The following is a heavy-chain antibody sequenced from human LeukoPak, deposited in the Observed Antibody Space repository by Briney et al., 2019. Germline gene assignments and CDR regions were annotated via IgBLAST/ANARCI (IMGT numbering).Heavy chain of an antibody. D-gene: IGHD2-8*02. CDR3: ARDHYWSFDY. CDR1: GFTFSSYG. V-gene: IGHV3-NL1*01. CDR2: IYSGGGT. Sequence: GGSLRLSCAASGFTFSSYGMHWVRQAPGKGLEWVSVIYSGGGTYYADSVKGRFTISRDNAKNSLYLQMNSLRNEDTAVYYCARDHYWSFDYWGQGSLVTVSA. J-gene: IGHJ4*02.